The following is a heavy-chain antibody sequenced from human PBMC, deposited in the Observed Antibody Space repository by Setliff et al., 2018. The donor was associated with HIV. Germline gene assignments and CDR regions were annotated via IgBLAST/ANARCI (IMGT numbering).Heavy chain of an antibody. CDR2: VNPDGSEA. V-gene: IGHV3-7*01. CDR3: ARDPRFDAFDI. J-gene: IGHJ3*02. Sequence: GGSLRLSCAASGFTFSKYWMSWVRQAPGKGLEWVASVNPDGSEASSVGYMKGRFTISRDKAKNSLYLQMNSLRGEDTAVYYCARDPRFDAFDIWGQGTMVTVSS. CDR1: GFTFSKYW.